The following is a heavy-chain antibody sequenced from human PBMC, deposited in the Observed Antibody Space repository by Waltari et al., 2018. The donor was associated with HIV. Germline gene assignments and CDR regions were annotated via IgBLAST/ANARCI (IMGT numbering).Heavy chain of an antibody. J-gene: IGHJ4*02. CDR2: INPSGGST. CDR1: GYAFTSSY. Sequence: QVPLVQSGAEVKQPGASVKFSCTASGYAFTSSYMHWVRQAPVQGLEWMGLINPSGGSTNYAQKFQGRVTMTRDPSTSTVYMDLSSLSSEDTAVYYCARDRTGNNAFDYWGQGTLVTVSS. V-gene: IGHV1-46*01. CDR3: ARDRTGNNAFDY. D-gene: IGHD2-8*02.